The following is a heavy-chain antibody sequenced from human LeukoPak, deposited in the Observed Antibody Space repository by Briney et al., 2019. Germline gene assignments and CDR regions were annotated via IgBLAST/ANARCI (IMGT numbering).Heavy chain of an antibody. CDR1: GGSISSSSYY. CDR3: ARRKGYCSGGSCPPPGYYYYYGMDV. CDR2: IYYSGST. J-gene: IGHJ6*02. Sequence: PSETLSLTCTVSGGSISSSSYYWGWIRQPPGKGLEWIGSIYYSGSTYYNPSLKSRVTISVDTSKNQFSLKLSSVTAADTAVYYCARRKGYCSGGSCPPPGYYYYYGMDVWGQGTTVTVSS. D-gene: IGHD2-15*01. V-gene: IGHV4-39*01.